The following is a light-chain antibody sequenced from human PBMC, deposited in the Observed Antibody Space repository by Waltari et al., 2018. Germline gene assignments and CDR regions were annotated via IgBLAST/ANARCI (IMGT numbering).Light chain of an antibody. CDR3: QQTYSFTRT. Sequence: DIQMTQSPSSLSASVGDRVTITCRASQTISRYLNWYQQKPGKAPNLLIYAASSLQSGVPSRFSGSGSGRDFTLIITGLQPEDLATYYCQQTYSFTRTFGQGTKVEIK. V-gene: IGKV1-39*01. CDR2: AAS. CDR1: QTISRY. J-gene: IGKJ1*01.